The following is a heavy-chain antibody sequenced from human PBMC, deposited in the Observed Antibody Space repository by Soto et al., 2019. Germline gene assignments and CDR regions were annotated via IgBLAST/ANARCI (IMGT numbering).Heavy chain of an antibody. Sequence: SQTLSLTCAISGDSVSSNSATWNWIRQSPSRGLEWLGRTYYRSKWYNDYAVSVKSRITVNPDTSKNQFSLQLNSLTPEDTAVYYCARDPVPGYTSFDYWGQGTLVTVSS. D-gene: IGHD6-19*01. V-gene: IGHV6-1*01. CDR1: GDSVSSNSAT. CDR2: TYYRSKWYN. J-gene: IGHJ4*02. CDR3: ARDPVPGYTSFDY.